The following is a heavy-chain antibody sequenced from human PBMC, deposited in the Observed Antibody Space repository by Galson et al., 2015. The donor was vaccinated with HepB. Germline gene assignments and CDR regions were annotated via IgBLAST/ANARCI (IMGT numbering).Heavy chain of an antibody. CDR2: IYYSGST. CDR3: ARDPSSGWGWFDP. D-gene: IGHD3-10*01. Sequence: TLSLTCTVSGGSFSSGNYYWSWVRQHPGKGLEWIGYIYYSGSTYYNPSLKSRVTISVDTSKNQFSLKLSSVTAADTAVYYCARDPSSGWGWFDPWGQGTLVTVSS. J-gene: IGHJ5*02. CDR1: GGSFSSGNYY. V-gene: IGHV4-31*03.